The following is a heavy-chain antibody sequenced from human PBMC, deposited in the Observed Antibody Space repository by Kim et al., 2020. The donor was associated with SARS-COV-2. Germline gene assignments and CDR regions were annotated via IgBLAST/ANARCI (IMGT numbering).Heavy chain of an antibody. Sequence: GGSLRLSCAASGFTFSDFGMDWVRQAPGKGPEWVAGINSDGTTTLYADSVKGRFTISRDNSKNTLYLQMTGLRADDTGVYYCTRESFWGQGSMVTVSS. CDR2: INSDGTTT. J-gene: IGHJ1*01. CDR1: GFTFSDFG. V-gene: IGHV3-74*01. CDR3: TRESF.